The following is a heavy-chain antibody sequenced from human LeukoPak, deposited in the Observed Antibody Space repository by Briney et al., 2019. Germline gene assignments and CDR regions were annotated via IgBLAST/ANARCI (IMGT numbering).Heavy chain of an antibody. Sequence: GGSLRLSCAASGFTFKLYWMHWVRQVPGKRPVWVSRINDDGSDTIYADSVRGRFTISRDDAKNTVYLQMNSLRAEDTAVYYCARDLGDYGDYVDYWGQGTLVTVSS. CDR3: ARDLGDYGDYVDY. CDR1: GFTFKLYW. CDR2: INDDGSDT. D-gene: IGHD4-17*01. J-gene: IGHJ4*02. V-gene: IGHV3-74*01.